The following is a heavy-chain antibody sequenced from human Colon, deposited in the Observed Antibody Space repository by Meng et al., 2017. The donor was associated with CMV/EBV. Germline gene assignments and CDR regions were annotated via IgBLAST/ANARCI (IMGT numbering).Heavy chain of an antibody. J-gene: IGHJ3*01. Sequence: GGSLRLSCAASEFASNTYWMIWVRQAPGKGREGVANIKQDGSGEYYVDSVKGRFTISRDNANNSLYLQMNSLRAEDTAVDYCARHWKYAVELWGQGTMVTVSS. V-gene: IGHV3-7*01. D-gene: IGHD1-1*01. CDR3: ARHWKYAVEL. CDR1: EFASNTYW. CDR2: IKQDGSGE.